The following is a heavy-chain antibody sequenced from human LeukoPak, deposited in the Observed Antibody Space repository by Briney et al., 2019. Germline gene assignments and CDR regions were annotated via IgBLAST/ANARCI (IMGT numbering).Heavy chain of an antibody. Sequence: SETLSLTCTVSGGSISSNSYYWGWIRQPPGKGLEWIGSIYYSGSTYYNPSLKSRVTISVDTAKNQFSLKLSSVTAADTVVYYCARQGPGGDYSNYHNWFDPWGQGTLVTVSS. CDR2: IYYSGST. V-gene: IGHV4-39*01. CDR3: ARQGPGGDYSNYHNWFDP. CDR1: GGSISSNSYY. D-gene: IGHD4-11*01. J-gene: IGHJ5*02.